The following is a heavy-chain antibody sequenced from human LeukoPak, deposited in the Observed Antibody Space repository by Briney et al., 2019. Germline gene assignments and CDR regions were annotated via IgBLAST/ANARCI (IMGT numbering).Heavy chain of an antibody. Sequence: PSQTLSLTCTVSGGSLSSGDYYWRWLRQPPGKGLEWIGYIYYSGSTYYYPSLKSRVTISVDTSQNQFSLKLSSVTAADTAVYYCARGTRDMPFDPWGQGTLVTVSS. J-gene: IGHJ5*02. CDR3: ARGTRDMPFDP. V-gene: IGHV4-30-4*01. D-gene: IGHD2-2*01. CDR1: GGSLSSGDYY. CDR2: IYYSGST.